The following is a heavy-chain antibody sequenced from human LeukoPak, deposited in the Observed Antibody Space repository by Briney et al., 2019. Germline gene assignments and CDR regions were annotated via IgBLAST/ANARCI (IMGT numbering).Heavy chain of an antibody. D-gene: IGHD2-2*01. CDR3: ARDPQYCSSTSCPWHYYYGMDV. CDR2: ISAYNGNT. V-gene: IGHV1-18*01. Sequence: ASVTVSCKASGYTFTSYGISWVRQAPGQGLEWMGWISAYNGNTNYAQKLQGRVTMTTDTSTSTAYMELRSLRSDDTAVYYCARDPQYCSSTSCPWHYYYGMDVWGQGTTVTVSS. J-gene: IGHJ6*02. CDR1: GYTFTSYG.